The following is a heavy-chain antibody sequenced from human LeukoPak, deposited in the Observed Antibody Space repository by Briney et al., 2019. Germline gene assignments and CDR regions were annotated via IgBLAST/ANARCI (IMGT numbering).Heavy chain of an antibody. CDR3: ARDRPRAV. J-gene: IGHJ6*02. CDR2: FSFDGSNK. CDR1: GFTFSRSA. Sequence: GGSLRLSCAASGFTFSRSAMHWVRQAPGKGLEWVAIFSFDGSNKFYSDSVRGRFTISRDNSKNTMFLQMNSLRAEDTAVYYCARDRPRAVWGQGTTVTVSS. V-gene: IGHV3-30-3*01.